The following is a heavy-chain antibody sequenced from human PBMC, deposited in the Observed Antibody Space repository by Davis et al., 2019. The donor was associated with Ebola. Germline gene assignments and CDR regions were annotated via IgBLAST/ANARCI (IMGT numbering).Heavy chain of an antibody. CDR2: IYHSGST. J-gene: IGHJ3*02. D-gene: IGHD2-21*01. CDR3: ASYHCGGDCYHAFDI. CDR1: GGSISSSSYY. V-gene: IGHV4-39*07. Sequence: PGGSLRLSCTVSGGSISSSSYYWGWIRQPPGKGLEWIGSIYHSGSTYYNPSLKSRVTISVDTSKNQFSLKLSSVTAADTAVYYCASYHCGGDCYHAFDIWGQGTMVTVSS.